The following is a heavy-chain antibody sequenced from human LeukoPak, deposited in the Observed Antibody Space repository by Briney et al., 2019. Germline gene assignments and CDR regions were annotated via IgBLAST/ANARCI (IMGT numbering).Heavy chain of an antibody. CDR2: ISGSGGST. D-gene: IGHD6-6*01. V-gene: IGHV3-23*01. Sequence: GGSLRLSCAASGFTFSSYAMSWVRQAPGKGLEWVSAISGSGGSTYYADSVKGRFTISRDNSKNTLYLQMNSLRAEDTAVYYCAKGGRSSNYYYMDVWGKGTTVTVSS. CDR3: AKGGRSSNYYYMDV. J-gene: IGHJ6*03. CDR1: GFTFSSYA.